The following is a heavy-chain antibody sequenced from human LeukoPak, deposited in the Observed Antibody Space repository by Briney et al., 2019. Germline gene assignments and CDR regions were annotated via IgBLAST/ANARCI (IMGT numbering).Heavy chain of an antibody. CDR2: ISGSGSKT. CDR1: GFIFSSYG. D-gene: IGHD3-10*01. J-gene: IGHJ4*02. CDR3: AKGSSAGRPYYFDY. Sequence: PGGSLRLSCAASGFIFSSYGMSWVRQTPGKGLEWVSAISGSGSKTYYGDSVKGRFTISRDNSKNTLYLQMNSLRAEDTAMYYCAKGSSAGRPYYFDYWGQGTLVTVSS. V-gene: IGHV3-23*01.